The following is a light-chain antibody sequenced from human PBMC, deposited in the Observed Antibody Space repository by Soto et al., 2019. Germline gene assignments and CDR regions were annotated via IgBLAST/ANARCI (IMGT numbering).Light chain of an antibody. V-gene: IGLV1-44*01. Sequence: QAVVAQPPSASGTPGQRVTMSCSGKNSNVGIGYVYWYQQLPGSAPKLLIYTNNRRPSEVPDRFSASKSGTSASLAISGLQSEDEAHYYCAVWDDNLNAVVFGGGTKLTVL. CDR2: TNN. CDR3: AVWDDNLNAVV. CDR1: NSNVGIGY. J-gene: IGLJ2*01.